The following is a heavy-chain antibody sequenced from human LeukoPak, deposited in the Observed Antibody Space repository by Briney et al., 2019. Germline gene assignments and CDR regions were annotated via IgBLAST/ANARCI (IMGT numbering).Heavy chain of an antibody. CDR3: TRLSYYYGSGSYSTRYRSPID. V-gene: IGHV3-73*01. CDR2: IRSIANSYAT. J-gene: IGHJ4*02. CDR1: GFTFSGSA. Sequence: QTGGSLRLSCAASGFTFSGSAMQWVRQATGKGLEWVGRIRSIANSYATAYAASVKGRFTISRDDSKNTAYLQMNSLKTEDTAVYYCTRLSYYYGSGSYSTRYRSPIDWGQGTLVTVPS. D-gene: IGHD3-10*01.